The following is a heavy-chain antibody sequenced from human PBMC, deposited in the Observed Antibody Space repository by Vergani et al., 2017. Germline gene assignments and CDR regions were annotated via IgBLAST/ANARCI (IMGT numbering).Heavy chain of an antibody. D-gene: IGHD6-19*01. CDR1: GGSISSYY. Sequence: QVQLQESGPGLVKPSETLSLTCTVSGGSISSYYWSWIRQPPGKGLEWIGYIYYSGSTNYNPSLKSRVTISVDTSKNQFSLKLSSVTAADTAVYYCARGIVVALPEYWGQGTLVTVSS. CDR2: IYYSGST. V-gene: IGHV4-59*12. CDR3: ARGIVVALPEY. J-gene: IGHJ4*02.